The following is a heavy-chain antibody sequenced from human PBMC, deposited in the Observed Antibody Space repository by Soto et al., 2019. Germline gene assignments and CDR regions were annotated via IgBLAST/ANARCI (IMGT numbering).Heavy chain of an antibody. CDR2: ISYDGSNK. Sequence: QVQLVESGGGVVQPGRSLRLSCAASGFTFSSYGRHWVRQAPGKGLEWVAVISYDGSNKYYADSVKGRFTISRDNSKKKLKLQMNRIRAEDTAVYYCAKGEPYSGSDWSLDYWGQGTMVTVSS. D-gene: IGHD1-26*01. CDR1: GFTFSSYG. V-gene: IGHV3-30*18. J-gene: IGHJ4*02. CDR3: AKGEPYSGSDWSLDY.